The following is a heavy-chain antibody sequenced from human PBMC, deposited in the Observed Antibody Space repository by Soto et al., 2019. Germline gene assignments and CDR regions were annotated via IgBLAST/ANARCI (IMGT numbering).Heavy chain of an antibody. D-gene: IGHD3-9*01. J-gene: IGHJ6*03. Sequence: SETLSLTCTVSGGSISSYYWSWIRQPPGKGLEWIGYIYYSGSTNYNPSLKSRVTISVDTSKNQFSLKLSSVTAADTAVYYCARGDYDILTGYYISYYYYYMDVWGKGTTVTVSS. CDR3: ARGDYDILTGYYISYYYYYMDV. V-gene: IGHV4-59*01. CDR2: IYYSGST. CDR1: GGSISSYY.